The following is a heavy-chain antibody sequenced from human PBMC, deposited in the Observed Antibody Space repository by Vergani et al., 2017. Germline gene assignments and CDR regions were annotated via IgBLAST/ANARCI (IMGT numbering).Heavy chain of an antibody. J-gene: IGHJ6*02. Sequence: QVQLQESGPGLVKPSETLSLTCAVYGGSFSGYYWSWIRQPPGKGLEWIGYIYYSGSTYYNPSLKSRVTISVDTSKNQFSLKLSSVTAADTAVYYCARAPGYCSSTSCYGGNYYYYGMDVWGQGTTVTVSS. CDR2: IYYSGST. CDR1: GGSFSGYY. V-gene: IGHV4-34*09. D-gene: IGHD2-2*01. CDR3: ARAPGYCSSTSCYGGNYYYYGMDV.